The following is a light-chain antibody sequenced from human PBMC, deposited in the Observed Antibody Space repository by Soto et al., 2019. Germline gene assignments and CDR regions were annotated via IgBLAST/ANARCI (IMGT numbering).Light chain of an antibody. Sequence: QPVLTQPPSASGTPGQRVIISCSGRNSNIGSNTANWYQQLPGTAPKLLIYTNNQRPSGVPDRFSGSKSGTSASLAISGLQSEDEADYYCAAWDNGLNGVVFGGGTKLTVL. CDR1: NSNIGSNT. V-gene: IGLV1-44*01. CDR2: TNN. J-gene: IGLJ2*01. CDR3: AAWDNGLNGVV.